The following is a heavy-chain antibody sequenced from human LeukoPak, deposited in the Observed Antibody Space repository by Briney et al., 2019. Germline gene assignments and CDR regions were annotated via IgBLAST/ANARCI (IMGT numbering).Heavy chain of an antibody. Sequence: GGSLRLSCAASGFTFSSYGMSWVRQAPGKGLEWVSAISGSGGSTYYADSMKGRFTISRDNSKNTLYLQMNSLRAEDTAVYYCAREGDSSGYSLDYWGQGTLVTVSS. V-gene: IGHV3-23*01. J-gene: IGHJ4*02. D-gene: IGHD3-22*01. CDR2: ISGSGGST. CDR3: AREGDSSGYSLDY. CDR1: GFTFSSYG.